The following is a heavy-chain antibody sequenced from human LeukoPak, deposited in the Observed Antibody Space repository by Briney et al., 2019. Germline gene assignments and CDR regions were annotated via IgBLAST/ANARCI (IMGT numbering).Heavy chain of an antibody. D-gene: IGHD3-9*01. Sequence: GGSLRLSCAASGFTFNSYDMHWVRQAPGKGLEWVAVIWYDGSNRYYADSVKGRFTISRDNSKSTLFLQMNSLRAEDTAVYYCARGGRNFDWLSLTSGWFDPWGQGTLVTVSS. V-gene: IGHV3-33*01. CDR2: IWYDGSNR. CDR3: ARGGRNFDWLSLTSGWFDP. J-gene: IGHJ5*02. CDR1: GFTFNSYD.